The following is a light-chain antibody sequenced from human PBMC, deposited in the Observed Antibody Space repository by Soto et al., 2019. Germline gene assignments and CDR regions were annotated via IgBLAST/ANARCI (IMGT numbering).Light chain of an antibody. J-gene: IGKJ4*01. V-gene: IGKV1-39*01. CDR3: QQSYSTPQRT. CDR2: AAS. Sequence: DMQMTQSPSSLSASVGDRVTITCRASQSISSYLNWYQQKPGKAPKLLIYAASSLQSGVPSRFSGSGSGTDFTLTISSLQPEDFATYYCQQSYSTPQRTFGGGTKVDIK. CDR1: QSISSY.